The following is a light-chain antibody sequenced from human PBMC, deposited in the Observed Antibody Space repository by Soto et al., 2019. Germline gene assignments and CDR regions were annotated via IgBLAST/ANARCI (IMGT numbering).Light chain of an antibody. CDR2: AAS. CDR3: QQSSSTWSIT. V-gene: IGKV1-39*01. Sequence: IQWTQSPSSLSASVGDRVKINCRASQGIGSYLAWYQQKPWKAHKLMIYAASSLQSGVPSRFSGSVSGTDFTLTIRRLQPEDFATYYCQQSSSTWSITGRPAPRGEIK. CDR1: QGIGSY. J-gene: IGKJ5*01.